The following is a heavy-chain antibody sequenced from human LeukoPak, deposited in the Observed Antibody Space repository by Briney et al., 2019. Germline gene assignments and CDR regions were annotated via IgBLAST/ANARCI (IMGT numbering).Heavy chain of an antibody. CDR2: ISSSSSYI. Sequence: GGSLRLSCAASGFTFSGYSMNWVRQAPGKGLERVSCISSSSSYIYYADSVKGRFTISRDNAKNSLYLQMNSLRAEDTAVYYCARDTYYDILTGPSRLYVWGKVITVSVSS. V-gene: IGHV3-21*01. D-gene: IGHD3-9*01. CDR1: GFTFSGYS. CDR3: ARDTYYDILTGPSRLYV. J-gene: IGHJ6*04.